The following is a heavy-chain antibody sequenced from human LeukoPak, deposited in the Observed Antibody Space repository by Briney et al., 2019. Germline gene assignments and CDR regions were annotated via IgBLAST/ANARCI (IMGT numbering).Heavy chain of an antibody. D-gene: IGHD6-13*01. CDR2: IKQDGSEK. Sequence: GGSLRLSCAASGFTFSSYWMSWVRQAPGKGLEWVANIKQDGSEKYYVDSVKGRFTISRDNAKNSLYLQMNSLRAEDTAVYYCARDGQQLVPFFDYWGQGTLVTVSS. J-gene: IGHJ4*02. V-gene: IGHV3-7*01. CDR1: GFTFSSYW. CDR3: ARDGQQLVPFFDY.